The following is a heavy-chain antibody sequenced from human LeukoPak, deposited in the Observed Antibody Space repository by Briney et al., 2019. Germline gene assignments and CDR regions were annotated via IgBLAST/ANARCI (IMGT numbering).Heavy chain of an antibody. CDR3: ARDFGVVISFDY. CDR1: GYTFTGYY. J-gene: IGHJ4*02. V-gene: IGHV1-2*02. Sequence: ASVKVSCKASGYTFTGYYMHWVRQVPGQGLEWMGWINPNSGGTNYAQKFQGRVTMTRDTSISTAYMELSRLRSDDTAVYYCARDFGVVISFDYWGQGTLVTVSS. D-gene: IGHD3-3*01. CDR2: INPNSGGT.